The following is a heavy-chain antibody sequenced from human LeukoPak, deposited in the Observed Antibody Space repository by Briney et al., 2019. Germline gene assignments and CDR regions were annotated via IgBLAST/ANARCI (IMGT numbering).Heavy chain of an antibody. Sequence: GGSLRLSCAASGFTFSNYDMHWVRQATGKGLEWVSGIGTAGDIYYPGSVKGRFTISRDNAKNTSFLQINSLRAEDTAVYYCAREILAPGKTHDYWGQGTLVTVSS. V-gene: IGHV3-13*01. J-gene: IGHJ4*02. CDR3: AREILAPGKTHDY. CDR2: IGTAGDI. CDR1: GFTFSNYD.